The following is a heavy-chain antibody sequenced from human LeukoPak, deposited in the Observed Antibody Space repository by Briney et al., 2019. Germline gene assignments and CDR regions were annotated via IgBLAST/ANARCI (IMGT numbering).Heavy chain of an antibody. CDR1: GGSIRSSSYY. D-gene: IGHD6-6*01. CDR3: ATQVGAARTYFDH. V-gene: IGHV4-39*01. J-gene: IGHJ4*02. CDR2: IYYSGTT. Sequence: PSETLSLTCAVSGGSIRSSSYYWGWIRQPPGKGLEWIGSIYYSGTTYYHPSLKSRVTISVDTSKNQFSLNLNSVTAANTAVYYCATQVGAARTYFDHWGQGTLVTVSS.